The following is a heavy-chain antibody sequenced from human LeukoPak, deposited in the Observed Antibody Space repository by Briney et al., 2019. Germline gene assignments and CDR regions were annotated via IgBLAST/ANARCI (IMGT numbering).Heavy chain of an antibody. CDR3: AKDRSMIYRNDAFDI. J-gene: IGHJ3*02. D-gene: IGHD1-14*01. CDR1: GFTFDDYA. CDR2: ISWNSGSI. V-gene: IGHV3-9*01. Sequence: GGSLRLSCAASGFTFDDYAMHWVRQAPGKGLEWVSGISWNSGSIGYADSVKGRFTISRDNAKNSLYLQMNSLRAEDTALYYCAKDRSMIYRNDAFDIWGQGTMVTVSS.